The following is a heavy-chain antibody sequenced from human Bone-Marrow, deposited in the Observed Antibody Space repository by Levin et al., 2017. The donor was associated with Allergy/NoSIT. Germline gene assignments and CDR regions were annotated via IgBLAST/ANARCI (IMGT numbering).Heavy chain of an antibody. CDR3: ARGFQSYFFDY. D-gene: IGHD3-3*01. J-gene: IGHJ4*02. CDR2: IEYDGSNR. Sequence: LSLTCAASGFTFSSYGMHWVRQAPGKGLEWVAFIEYDGSNRYYADFVKGRFTISRDKIKNTLYLQMNSLSAEDTAVYYCARGFQSYFFDYWGQGTPVTVSS. CDR1: GFTFSSYG. V-gene: IGHV3-33*05.